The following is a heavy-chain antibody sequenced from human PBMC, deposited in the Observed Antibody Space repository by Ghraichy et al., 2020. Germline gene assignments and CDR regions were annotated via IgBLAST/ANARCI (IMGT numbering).Heavy chain of an antibody. J-gene: IGHJ3*02. CDR3: ARVVQQLVRSPHDAFDI. Sequence: GGSLRLSCAASGFTFSSYSMNWVRQAPGKGLEWVSSISSSSSYIYYADSVKGRFTISRDNAKNSLYLQMNSLRAEDTAVYYCARVVQQLVRSPHDAFDIWGQGTMVTVSS. CDR1: GFTFSSYS. D-gene: IGHD6-13*01. CDR2: ISSSSSYI. V-gene: IGHV3-21*01.